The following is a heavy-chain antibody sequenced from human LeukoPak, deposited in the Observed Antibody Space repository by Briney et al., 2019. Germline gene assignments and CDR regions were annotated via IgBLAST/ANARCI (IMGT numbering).Heavy chain of an antibody. CDR1: GGTFSIYA. J-gene: IGHJ4*02. V-gene: IGHV1-69*01. CDR3: ARDREYYFDY. D-gene: IGHD3-10*01. CDR2: IIPIFGTA. Sequence: SVKVSCKASGGTFSIYAISWVRQAPGEGLEWMGGIIPIFGTANYAQKFQGRVTITADESTSTAYMELSSLRSEDTAVYYCARDREYYFDYWGQGTLVTVSS.